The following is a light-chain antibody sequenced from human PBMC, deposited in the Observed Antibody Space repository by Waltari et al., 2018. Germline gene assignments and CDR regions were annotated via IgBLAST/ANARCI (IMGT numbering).Light chain of an antibody. CDR3: AAWDDTLKGL. CDR2: NDD. CDR1: SPNIVSNT. J-gene: IGLJ3*02. Sequence: QSVLTQPPSASGAPGQRVTITCSIRSPNIVSNTVTWYQQFPGTAPKLLMFNDDQRASGVPGRFSGSRSVTSASLAISGLQSEDEATYYCAAWDDTLKGLFGGGTTLTVL. V-gene: IGLV1-44*01.